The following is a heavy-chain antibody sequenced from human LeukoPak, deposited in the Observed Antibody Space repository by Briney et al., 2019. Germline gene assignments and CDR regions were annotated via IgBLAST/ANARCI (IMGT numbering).Heavy chain of an antibody. Sequence: GGSLRLSCAGSGFTFSSYAMSWVRQAPGKGLEWVSVISGSSDTTYYADSVKGRFIISRDNSKNTLYLQMNSLRAGDTAVYYCAKRIGGVNSFDHWGQGTLVTVSS. CDR3: AKRIGGVNSFDH. J-gene: IGHJ4*02. D-gene: IGHD3-16*01. CDR1: GFTFSSYA. V-gene: IGHV3-23*01. CDR2: ISGSSDTT.